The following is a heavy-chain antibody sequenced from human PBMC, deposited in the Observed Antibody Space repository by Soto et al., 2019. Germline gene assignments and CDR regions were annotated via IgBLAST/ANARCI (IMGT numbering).Heavy chain of an antibody. Sequence: PGGSLRLSCAASGFTFSSYFMHWVRQAPWKGLEYVSAISTNGGSTYYASSVKGRFTISRDNSNNTLYLQMGSLRVEDMAVYYCARPLDRTVGATGYWGQGTLVTVSS. CDR2: ISTNGGST. CDR3: ARPLDRTVGATGY. V-gene: IGHV3-64*01. CDR1: GFTFSSYF. J-gene: IGHJ4*02. D-gene: IGHD1-26*01.